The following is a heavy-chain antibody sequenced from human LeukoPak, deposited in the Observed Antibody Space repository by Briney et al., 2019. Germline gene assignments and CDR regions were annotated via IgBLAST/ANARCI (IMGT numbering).Heavy chain of an antibody. V-gene: IGHV1-69*05. CDR2: IIPASGTT. Sequence: VASVKVSCKASGGSFSTFAISWVRQAPGQGLEWVGGIIPASGTTDYAQKFQGRVTITTDVSTNTAFLQLISPTSEDTATYFCARAGSPGEYYDSRYQPIPIYAFNVWGQGTMITVSS. CDR3: ARAGSPGEYYDSRYQPIPIYAFNV. J-gene: IGHJ3*01. D-gene: IGHD3-22*01. CDR1: GGSFSTFA.